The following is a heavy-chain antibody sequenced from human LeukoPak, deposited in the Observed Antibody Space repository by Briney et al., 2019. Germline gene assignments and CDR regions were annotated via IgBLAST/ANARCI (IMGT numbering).Heavy chain of an antibody. CDR1: GFIFSSYS. CDR2: ISSSGSTI. Sequence: GGSLRLSCAASGFIFSSYSMNWVRQAPGKGLEWVSYISSSGSTIYYADSVKGRFTISRDNAKNSLYLQMNSLRAEDTAVYYCARDSPGGYSYGYWHDAFDIWGQGTMVTVSS. D-gene: IGHD5-18*01. J-gene: IGHJ3*02. V-gene: IGHV3-48*04. CDR3: ARDSPGGYSYGYWHDAFDI.